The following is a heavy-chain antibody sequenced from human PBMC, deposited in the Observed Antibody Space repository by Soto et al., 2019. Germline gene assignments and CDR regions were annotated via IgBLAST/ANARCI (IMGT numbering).Heavy chain of an antibody. CDR3: ARSRFVVGVTEDYYGMDV. CDR2: VIPLFRTA. J-gene: IGHJ6*02. CDR1: GGTFSNSP. Sequence: SVKVSCKASGGTFSNSPISWVRQAPGQGLEWMGGVIPLFRTANYAQKFQGRVTITADESTNTAYMELSSLRSGDTAIYYCARSRFVVGVTEDYYGMDVWGQGTTVTVSS. V-gene: IGHV1-69*13. D-gene: IGHD2-15*01.